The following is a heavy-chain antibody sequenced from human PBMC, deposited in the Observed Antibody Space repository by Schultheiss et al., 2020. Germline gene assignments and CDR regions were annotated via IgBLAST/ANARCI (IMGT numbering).Heavy chain of an antibody. CDR3: ARGMYPNGDPRFDP. CDR1: GGSISSGGYY. CDR2: IYYSGST. J-gene: IGHJ5*02. D-gene: IGHD4-17*01. Sequence: SETLSLTCTVSGGSISSGGYYWSWIRQHPGKGLEWIGYIYYSGSTYYNPSLKSRVTISVDTSKNQFSLKLSSVTAADTAVYYCARGMYPNGDPRFDPWGQGTLVTVSS. V-gene: IGHV4-31*03.